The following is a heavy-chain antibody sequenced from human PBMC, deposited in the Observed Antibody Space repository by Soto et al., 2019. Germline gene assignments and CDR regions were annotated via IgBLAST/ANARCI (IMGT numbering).Heavy chain of an antibody. CDR2: IYHSGTT. V-gene: IGHV4-30-2*06. Sequence: QPHLQESGSGVAQPSQTLSLTCAVTGVPISSGGYSWTWIRQSPGKGLEWIGHIYHSGTTSYNPSLKSRVTISVDRSNNQFSLNLASVTAADTAVYYCARGTDGNYYYYWYFDLWGRGTQVTVSS. CDR1: GVPISSGGYS. J-gene: IGHJ2*01. CDR3: ARGTDGNYYYYWYFDL. D-gene: IGHD1-26*01.